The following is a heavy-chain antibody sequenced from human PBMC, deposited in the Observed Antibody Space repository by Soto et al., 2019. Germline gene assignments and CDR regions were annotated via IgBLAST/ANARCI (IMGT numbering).Heavy chain of an antibody. D-gene: IGHD3-10*01. V-gene: IGHV4-34*01. CDR2: INPSGSA. CDR1: GGGFHGYY. Sequence: PSETLPLTCAVYGGGFHGYYRSWIHQPPGKGLEWIGEINPSGSATYNPTSKSRASISVDTSRNQMSLHLSSVSAADTAVYYCAKGPQRGYYDSGTFYSSGPWRQGTLVGVSS. CDR3: AKGPQRGYYDSGTFYSSGP. J-gene: IGHJ5*02.